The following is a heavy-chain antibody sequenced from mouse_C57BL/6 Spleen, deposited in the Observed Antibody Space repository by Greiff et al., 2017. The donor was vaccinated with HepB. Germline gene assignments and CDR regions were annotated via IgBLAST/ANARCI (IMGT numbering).Heavy chain of an antibody. D-gene: IGHD1-1*01. V-gene: IGHV1-5*01. CDR3: TRGNYYGSRDAMDY. J-gene: IGHJ4*01. CDR2: IYPGNSDT. CDR1: GYTFTSYW. Sequence: EVKLVESGTVLARPGASVKMSCKTSGYTFTSYWMHWVKQRPGQGLEWIGAIYPGNSDTSYNQKFKGKAKLTAVTSASTAYMELSSLTNEDSAVYYCTRGNYYGSRDAMDYWGQGTSVTVSS.